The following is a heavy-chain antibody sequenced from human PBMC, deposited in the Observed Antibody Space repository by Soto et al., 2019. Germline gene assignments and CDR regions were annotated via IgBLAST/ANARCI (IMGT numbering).Heavy chain of an antibody. D-gene: IGHD3-22*01. V-gene: IGHV3-74*01. CDR2: IDSDGRST. CDR1: GFTFSSYW. CDR3: ARDRSSGPDY. Sequence: EVQLVESGGGLVQPGGSLRLSCAASGFTFSSYWMHWVRQAPGKGLEWVSRIDSDGRSTGYADSVKGRITISRDNAKNTLYLQMNSLRAEDTAVYYCARDRSSGPDYWGQGTLVTVSS. J-gene: IGHJ4*02.